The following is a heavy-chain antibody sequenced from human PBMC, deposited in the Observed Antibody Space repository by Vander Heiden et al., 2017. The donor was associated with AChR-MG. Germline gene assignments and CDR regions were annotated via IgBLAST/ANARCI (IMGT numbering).Heavy chain of an antibody. CDR1: GLTFITYT. CDR2: IGTGSNTI. D-gene: IGHD6-13*01. Sequence: EVQLVESGGGLIQPGGSLRLSCAASGLTFITYTMNWVRQAPGKGLEWVSHIGTGSNTIYYADSVKGRFTISRDNAKHSLYLQMNSMRDEDTAVYYCARGGTGGSRWYLKYWGQGTLVTVSS. V-gene: IGHV3-48*02. CDR3: ARGGTGGSRWYLKY. J-gene: IGHJ4*02.